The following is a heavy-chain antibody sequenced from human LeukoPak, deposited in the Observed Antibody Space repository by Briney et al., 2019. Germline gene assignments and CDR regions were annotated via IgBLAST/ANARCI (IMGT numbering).Heavy chain of an antibody. Sequence: SETLSLTCNVSGGPFVGYYWTWIRQPPGKGLEWIGEITHSGGGNYNPSLKNRVTISVDSSQNRFSLKVVSVTAVDTAVYYCARRAGAPDFDVWGPGMLVSVSS. CDR1: GGPFVGYY. CDR2: ITHSGGG. J-gene: IGHJ4*02. V-gene: IGHV4-34*01. CDR3: ARRAGAPDFDV. D-gene: IGHD3-10*01.